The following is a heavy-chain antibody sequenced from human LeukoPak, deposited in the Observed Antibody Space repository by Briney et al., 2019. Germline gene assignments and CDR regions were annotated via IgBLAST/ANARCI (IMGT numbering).Heavy chain of an antibody. D-gene: IGHD6-13*01. CDR2: IYPGYSDA. V-gene: IGHV5-51*01. CDR1: GYKLTNNW. Sequence: GESLKISCKISGYKLTNNWIGWVRQVPGKGLEWMGLIYPGYSDAKYSPSFQGQVTLSVDASISTAYLQLSGLGASDTAIYYCVRFGLTSSLDHWGQGTLVTVSS. CDR3: VRFGLTSSLDH. J-gene: IGHJ5*02.